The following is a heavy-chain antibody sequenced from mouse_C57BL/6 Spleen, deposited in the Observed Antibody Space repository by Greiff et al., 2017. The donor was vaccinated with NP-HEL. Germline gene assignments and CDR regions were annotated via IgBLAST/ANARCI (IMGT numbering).Heavy chain of an antibody. J-gene: IGHJ3*01. V-gene: IGHV1-12*01. Sequence: LQQSGAELVRPGASVKMSCQASGYTFTSYNMHWVKQTPRQGLELIGAIYPGNGYTSFNQKVKGKATPTVDKSSSTAYMQLSSLTSEDSAVYFGARDYDYDRAEFAYWGQGTLVTVSA. CDR3: ARDYDYDRAEFAY. CDR1: GYTFTSYN. D-gene: IGHD2-4*01. CDR2: IYPGNGYT.